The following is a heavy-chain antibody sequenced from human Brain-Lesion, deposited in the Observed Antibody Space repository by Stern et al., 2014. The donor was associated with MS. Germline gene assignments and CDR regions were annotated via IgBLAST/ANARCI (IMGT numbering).Heavy chain of an antibody. J-gene: IGHJ4*02. V-gene: IGHV4-4*02. Sequence: VQLVESGPGLVKPSGTLSLTCVVSGGSISSSNWWSWVRQSPGKGLEWIGESDHSGSTIYNPSLKSRVTVSVDTSKNRSSLTLSSVTAADTAVYFCARFPASRPHVFDSWGQGTLVTVSS. D-gene: IGHD6-13*01. CDR2: SDHSGST. CDR3: ARFPASRPHVFDS. CDR1: GGSISSSNW.